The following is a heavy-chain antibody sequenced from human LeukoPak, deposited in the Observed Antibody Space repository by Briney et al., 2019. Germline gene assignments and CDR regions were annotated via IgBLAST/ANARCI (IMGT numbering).Heavy chain of an antibody. V-gene: IGHV1-46*01. CDR2: INPSGDFR. J-gene: IGHJ5*02. Sequence: ASVKVSCKASGYTFGTHWMHWVRQAPGQALEWMAIINPSGDFRSYAQKFQGRLTVTRDISTRTVYMQLSDLRPEDTAVYYCARDYSGEWEQLTGWWFDPWGQGTLVIVSS. CDR1: GYTFGTHW. D-gene: IGHD1-26*01. CDR3: ARDYSGEWEQLTGWWFDP.